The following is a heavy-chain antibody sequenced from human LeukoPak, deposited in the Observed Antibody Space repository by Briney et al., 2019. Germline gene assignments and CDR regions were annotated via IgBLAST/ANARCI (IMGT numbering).Heavy chain of an antibody. Sequence: SETLSLTCAVYGGSFSGYYWSWIRQPPGKWLEWIGEINHSGSTNYNPSLKSRVTISVDTSKNQFSLKLSSVTAADTAVYYCARDRVGATAGFDYWGQGTLVTVSS. CDR3: ARDRVGATAGFDY. V-gene: IGHV4-34*01. CDR1: GGSFSGYY. CDR2: INHSGST. D-gene: IGHD1-26*01. J-gene: IGHJ4*02.